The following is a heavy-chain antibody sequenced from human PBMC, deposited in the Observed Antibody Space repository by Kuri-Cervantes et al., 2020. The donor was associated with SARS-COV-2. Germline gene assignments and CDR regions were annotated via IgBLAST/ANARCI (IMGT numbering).Heavy chain of an antibody. CDR1: GGSISSYY. J-gene: IGHJ5*02. D-gene: IGHD3-10*01. CDR2: IYYSGST. CDR3: AKGGMYYYGSGSYYNPNWFDP. V-gene: IGHV4-59*08. Sequence: SETLSLTCTVSGGSISSYYWSWIRQPPGKGLEWIGYIYYSGSTNYNPSLKSRVTISVDTSKNQFSLKLSSVTAADTAVYYCAKGGMYYYGSGSYYNPNWFDPWGQGTLVTRLL.